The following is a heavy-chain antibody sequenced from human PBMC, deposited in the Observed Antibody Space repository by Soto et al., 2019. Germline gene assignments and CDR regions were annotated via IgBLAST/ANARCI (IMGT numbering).Heavy chain of an antibody. CDR1: GYTFTSYA. J-gene: IGHJ4*02. V-gene: IGHV1-3*01. Sequence: QVQLVQSGAEVKKPGASVKVSCKASGYTFTSYAMHWVRQAPGQRLEWMGWINAVNGNTKYSQKFQGRVTITRETSASTAYIELSSLRSEDTAVYYCARSPRNLLVADYWGQGPLVTVSS. CDR3: ARSPRNLLVADY. D-gene: IGHD2-15*01. CDR2: INAVNGNT.